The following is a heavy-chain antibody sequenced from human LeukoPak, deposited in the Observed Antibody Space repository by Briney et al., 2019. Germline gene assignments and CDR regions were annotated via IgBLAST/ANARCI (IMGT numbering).Heavy chain of an antibody. CDR2: ISAYTGNT. CDR1: GYTFTSYG. Sequence: ASVKVSCTASGYTFTSYGISWVRQAPGQGLEWMGWISAYTGNTNYTQKLQVRVTMTTHTATSTAYMELRSLRSDDTAVYYCARCQWELLAANDAFDIWGQGTMVTVSS. CDR3: ARCQWELLAANDAFDI. V-gene: IGHV1-18*01. D-gene: IGHD1-26*01. J-gene: IGHJ3*02.